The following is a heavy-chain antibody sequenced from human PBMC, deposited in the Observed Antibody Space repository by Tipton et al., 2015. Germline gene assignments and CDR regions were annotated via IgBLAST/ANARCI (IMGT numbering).Heavy chain of an antibody. V-gene: IGHV4-31*03. D-gene: IGHD1-26*01. J-gene: IGHJ5*02. CDR1: GGSINTGGYY. CDR3: VRHGPWIPGSLGYFDP. CDR2: IHYSGAA. Sequence: TLSLTCTVSGGSINTGGYYWSWIRQHPGKGLEWVGYIHYSGAAHYNPSLKSRVTLSVDTSKNQFSLRLSSVTAADTAVYKCVRHGPWIPGSLGYFDPWGQGTLVTVSS.